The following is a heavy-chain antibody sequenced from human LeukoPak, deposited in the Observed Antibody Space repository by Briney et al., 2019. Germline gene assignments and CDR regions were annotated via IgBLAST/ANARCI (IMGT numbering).Heavy chain of an antibody. CDR3: AKDRFRAVAEGMDV. CDR2: ISWDGGST. J-gene: IGHJ6*02. Sequence: GGSLRLSCAASGFTFDDYTMHWVRQAPGKGLEWVSLISWDGGSTYYADSVKGRFTISRDNSKNSQYLQMNSLRTEDTALYYCAKDRFRAVAEGMDVWGQGTTVTVSS. D-gene: IGHD6-19*01. CDR1: GFTFDDYT. V-gene: IGHV3-43*01.